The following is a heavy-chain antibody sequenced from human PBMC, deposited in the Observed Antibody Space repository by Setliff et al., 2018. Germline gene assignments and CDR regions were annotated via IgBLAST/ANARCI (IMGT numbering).Heavy chain of an antibody. J-gene: IGHJ4*02. CDR3: ARLGGLLVATMPFDY. Sequence: MSLTCAVSGFSITNGYYWGWIRQSPGRGLEWIANIFQSGITFYNPSLKSRVTMSLDTSTNQFSLKLRSVTAADTAVYYCARLGGLLVATMPFDYWGQGIPVTVSS. CDR1: GFSITNGYY. V-gene: IGHV4-38-2*01. CDR2: IFQSGIT. D-gene: IGHD5-12*01.